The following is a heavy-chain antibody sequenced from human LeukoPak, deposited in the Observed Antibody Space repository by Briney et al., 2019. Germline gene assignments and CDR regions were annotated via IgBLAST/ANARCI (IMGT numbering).Heavy chain of an antibody. V-gene: IGHV4-4*07. J-gene: IGHJ6*03. CDR3: ARLRSLVRDYYYYYMDV. D-gene: IGHD3-3*01. CDR2: IYTSGST. CDR1: GGSISSYY. Sequence: SETLSLTCTVSGGSISSYYWSWIRQPPGKGLEWIGRIYTSGSTNYNPSLKSRVTISVDTSKNQFSLKLSSVTAADTAVYYCARLRSLVRDYYYYYMDVWGKGTTVTVSS.